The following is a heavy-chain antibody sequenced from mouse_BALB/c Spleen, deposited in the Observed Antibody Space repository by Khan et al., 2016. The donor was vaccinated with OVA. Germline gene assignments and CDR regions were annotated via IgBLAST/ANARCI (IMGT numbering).Heavy chain of an antibody. V-gene: IGHV1-7*01. CDR2: INPSTDYT. D-gene: IGHD1-1*01. Sequence: QVQLKESGAELAKPGASVKMSCKASDYTFTNYWMHWVKQRPGQGLEWIGYINPSTDYTEYNQKFKDKATLTADKSSSTAYIQLSSLTSEDSAVYYCVNHGSSSAWFTYWGQGTLVTVSA. CDR3: VNHGSSSAWFTY. CDR1: DYTFTNYW. J-gene: IGHJ3*01.